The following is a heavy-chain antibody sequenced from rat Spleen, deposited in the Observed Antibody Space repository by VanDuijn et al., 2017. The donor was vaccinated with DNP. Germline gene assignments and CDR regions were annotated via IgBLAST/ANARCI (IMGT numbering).Heavy chain of an antibody. CDR1: GFTFSYYG. CDR3: ARGSGTYYWYFDF. CDR2: ISPSGGST. Sequence: EVQLVESGGGLVQPGWSLKLSCAASGFTFSYYGMAWVRQAPKKGLEWVASISPSGGSTYYRDSVKGRFTISRDDAKSTLYLQMNTLRSEDTATYYCARGSGTYYWYFDFWGPGTMVTVSS. D-gene: IGHD5-1*01. V-gene: IGHV5S13*01. J-gene: IGHJ1*01.